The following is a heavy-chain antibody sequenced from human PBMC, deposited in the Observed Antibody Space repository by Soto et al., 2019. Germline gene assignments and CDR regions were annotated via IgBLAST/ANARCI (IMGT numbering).Heavy chain of an antibody. CDR2: IYHSGST. CDR1: GGSISSSNW. Sequence: SETLSLTCAVSGGSISSSNWWSWVRQPPGKGLEWIGEIYHSGSTNYNPSLKSRVTISVDKSKNQFSLKLSSVTAADTAVYYCARGLVDYEDYYYGMDVWGQGTTVTVSS. CDR3: ARGLVDYEDYYYGMDV. J-gene: IGHJ6*02. V-gene: IGHV4-4*02. D-gene: IGHD4-17*01.